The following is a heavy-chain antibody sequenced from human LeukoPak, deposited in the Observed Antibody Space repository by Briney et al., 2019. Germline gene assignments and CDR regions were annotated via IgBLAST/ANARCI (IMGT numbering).Heavy chain of an antibody. J-gene: IGHJ4*02. CDR1: GFTFSSYT. CDR2: IDIGSNTI. V-gene: IGHV3-48*01. CDR3: AKIASVTYYYDSSGYDY. D-gene: IGHD3-22*01. Sequence: GGSLRLSCAASGFTFSSYTMNWVRQAPGKGLEWVSYIDIGSNTIYYADSVKGRFTISRDNSKNTLYLQMNSLRAEDTAVYYCAKIASVTYYYDSSGYDYWGQGTLVTVSS.